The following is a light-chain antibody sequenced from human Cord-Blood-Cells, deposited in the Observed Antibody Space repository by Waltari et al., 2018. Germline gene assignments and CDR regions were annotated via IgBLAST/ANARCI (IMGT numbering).Light chain of an antibody. Sequence: SALTQPASVSGSPGQSITISCPGTSSDVGSYTFVTWYQQHPGKAPKLMIYEVSKRPSGVSNRFSGSKSGNTASLTISGLQAEDEADYYCCSYAGSSTFVVFGGGTKLTVL. J-gene: IGLJ2*01. CDR1: SSDVGSYTF. CDR3: CSYAGSSTFVV. V-gene: IGLV2-23*02. CDR2: EVS.